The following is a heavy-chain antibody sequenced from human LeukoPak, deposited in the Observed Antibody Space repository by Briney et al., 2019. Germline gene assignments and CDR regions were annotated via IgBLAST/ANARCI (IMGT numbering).Heavy chain of an antibody. CDR2: IYYRGST. CDR3: AKLIAVAGTSDWFDP. V-gene: IGHV4-61*01. D-gene: IGHD6-13*01. J-gene: IGHJ5*02. Sequence: SETLSLTCTVSGGSVSSGNYYWSWIRQPPGKGLEWNGYIYYRGSTNYNPSLKSRVTTSVDTSKNQFSLKLNSVTAADTAMYYCAKLIAVAGTSDWFDPWGQGTLVTVSS. CDR1: GGSVSSGNYY.